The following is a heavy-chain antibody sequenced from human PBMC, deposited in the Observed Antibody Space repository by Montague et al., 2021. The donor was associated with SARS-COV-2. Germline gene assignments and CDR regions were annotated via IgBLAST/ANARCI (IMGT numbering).Heavy chain of an antibody. CDR1: GGSFSGYY. CDR2: INHSGST. D-gene: IGHD1-7*01. J-gene: IGHJ6*02. CDR3: ARSRTVTTFYYYYYYGMDV. Sequence: SETRSLTCAVYGGSFSGYYWSWIRQPPGKGLEWSGEINHSGSTNYNPSLKSRVTISVDTSKNQFSLKLISVTAAATAVYYCARSRTVTTFYYYYYYGMDVWGQGTTVTVSS. V-gene: IGHV4-34*01.